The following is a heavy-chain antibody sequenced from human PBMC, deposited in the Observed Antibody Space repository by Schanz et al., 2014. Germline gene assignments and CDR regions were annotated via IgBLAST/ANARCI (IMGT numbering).Heavy chain of an antibody. CDR3: AKDPHRDYGGKPQTFDI. V-gene: IGHV3-30*02. CDR2: MPFDYSSQ. Sequence: VQLVESGGGLVKPGGSLRLSCAATGFTFSDFGMHWVRQASGKGLEWVAFMPFDYSSQYYADSVKGRFTISRDNSKNTLYLQMSSLRAEDTALYYCAKDPHRDYGGKPQTFDIWGQGTMVTVSS. CDR1: GFTFSDFG. J-gene: IGHJ3*02. D-gene: IGHD4-17*01.